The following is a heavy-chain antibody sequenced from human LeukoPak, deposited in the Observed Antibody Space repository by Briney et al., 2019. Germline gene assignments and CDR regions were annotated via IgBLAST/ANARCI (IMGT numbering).Heavy chain of an antibody. CDR2: ISWDGGST. D-gene: IGHD3-22*01. CDR1: GFTFDDYT. Sequence: GGTLRLSCAASGFTFDDYTMHWVRQAPGKGLEWVSLISWDGGSTYYADSVKGRFTISRDNSKNTLYLQMNSLRSDDTAVYYCAKVPYDSIPLRRYYFDYWGQGTLVTVSS. J-gene: IGHJ4*02. CDR3: AKVPYDSIPLRRYYFDY. V-gene: IGHV3-43*01.